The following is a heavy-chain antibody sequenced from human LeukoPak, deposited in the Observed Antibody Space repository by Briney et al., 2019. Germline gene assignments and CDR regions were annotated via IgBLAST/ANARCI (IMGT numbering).Heavy chain of an antibody. CDR2: MNPNSGNT. D-gene: IGHD3-3*01. J-gene: IGHJ6*02. CDR1: GYTFTSYD. CDR3: ARGVRRGLRFLEWPPYLMDV. Sequence: ASVKVSFKASGYTFTSYDINWVRQATGQGLEWMGWMNPNSGNTGYAQKFQGRVTMTRNTSISTAYMELSSLRSEDTAVYYCARGVRRGLRFLEWPPYLMDVWGQGTTVTVSS. V-gene: IGHV1-8*01.